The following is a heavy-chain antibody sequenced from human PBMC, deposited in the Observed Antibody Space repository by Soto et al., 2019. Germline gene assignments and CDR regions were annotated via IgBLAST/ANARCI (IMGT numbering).Heavy chain of an antibody. CDR2: INHSGST. V-gene: IGHV4-34*01. Sequence: XTLSLPCAVYGGSFSGYYWSWIRQPPGKGLEWIGEINHSGSTNYNPSLKSRVTISVDTSKNQFSLKLSSVTAADKAVYYCARVPLYRSGWYPWGQGTLVTVSS. J-gene: IGHJ5*02. CDR1: GGSFSGYY. D-gene: IGHD6-19*01. CDR3: ARVPLYRSGWYP.